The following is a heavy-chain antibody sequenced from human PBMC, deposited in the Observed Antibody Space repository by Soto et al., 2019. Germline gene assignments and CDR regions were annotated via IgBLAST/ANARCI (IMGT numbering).Heavy chain of an antibody. CDR3: ARTSSSWYESYYYYYYYMDV. V-gene: IGHV2-70*11. J-gene: IGHJ6*03. Sequence: ASGPTLVNPTQTLTLTCTFSGFSLSTSGMCVSWIRQPPGKALEWLARIDWDDDKYYSTSLKTRLTISKDTSKNQVVLTMTNMDPVDTATYYCARTSSSWYESYYYYYYYMDVWGKGTTVTVSS. CDR1: GFSLSTSGMC. CDR2: IDWDDDK. D-gene: IGHD6-13*01.